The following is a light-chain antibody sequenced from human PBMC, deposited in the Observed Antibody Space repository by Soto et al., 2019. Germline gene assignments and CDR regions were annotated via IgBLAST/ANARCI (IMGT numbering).Light chain of an antibody. V-gene: IGLV3-1*01. CDR2: QDG. Sequence: SSELIQPPSVSVSPGQTASITCSGDKLGEKYASWYQQKPGQSPVLVIYQDGKRPSGIPERFSGSNSANTATLTISGTQAMDEADYYCQAWDSSTAVFGTGTKLTVL. J-gene: IGLJ1*01. CDR1: KLGEKY. CDR3: QAWDSSTAV.